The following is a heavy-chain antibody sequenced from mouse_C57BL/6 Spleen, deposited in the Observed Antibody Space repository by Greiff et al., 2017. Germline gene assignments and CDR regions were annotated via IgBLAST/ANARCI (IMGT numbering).Heavy chain of an antibody. Sequence: QVQLQQSGAELVKPGASVKISCKASGYAFSSYWMNWVKQRPGKGLEWIGQIYPGDGDTYYNGKFKGKATLTADKSSSTAYMQLSSLTSEDSAVYFGARDATVVAADYWGQGTTLTVSS. D-gene: IGHD1-1*01. CDR2: IYPGDGDT. V-gene: IGHV1-80*01. CDR3: ARDATVVAADY. CDR1: GYAFSSYW. J-gene: IGHJ2*01.